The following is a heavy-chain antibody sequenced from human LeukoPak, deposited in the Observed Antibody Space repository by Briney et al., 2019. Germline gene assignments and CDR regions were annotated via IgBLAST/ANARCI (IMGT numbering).Heavy chain of an antibody. CDR3: ARGPITIVRGVIIDY. J-gene: IGHJ4*02. Sequence: GSVKVSCKASGYTFTSYYMHWVRQAPGQGLEWMGIINPSGGSTSYAQKLQGRVTMTTDTSTSTAYMELRSLRSDDTAVYYCARGPITIVRGVIIDYWGQGTLVTVSS. V-gene: IGHV1-46*01. CDR2: INPSGGST. D-gene: IGHD3-10*01. CDR1: GYTFTSYY.